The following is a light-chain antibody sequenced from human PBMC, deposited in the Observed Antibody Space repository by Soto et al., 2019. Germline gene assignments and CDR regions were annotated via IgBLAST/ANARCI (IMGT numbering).Light chain of an antibody. V-gene: IGKV1-27*01. Sequence: TCRSGAPSRFSGSASGTDFTPTISSLQPEDVATYYCLEYHIATSWTFGQGTKVDIK. CDR3: LEYHIATSWT. J-gene: IGKJ1*01.